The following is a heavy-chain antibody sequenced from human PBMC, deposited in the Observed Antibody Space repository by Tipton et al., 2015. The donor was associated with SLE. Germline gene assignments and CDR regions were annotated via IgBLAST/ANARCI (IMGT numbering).Heavy chain of an antibody. D-gene: IGHD6-13*01. Sequence: SLRLSCAASGFTFDDYAMHWVRQAPGKGLEYVSAISSNGGSTYYADSVKGRFTISRDNSKNTLYLQMGSLRAEDMAVYYCARVGAAAGTAFDIWGQGTMVTVSS. J-gene: IGHJ3*02. CDR1: GFTFDDYA. CDR2: ISSNGGST. CDR3: ARVGAAAGTAFDI. V-gene: IGHV3-64*02.